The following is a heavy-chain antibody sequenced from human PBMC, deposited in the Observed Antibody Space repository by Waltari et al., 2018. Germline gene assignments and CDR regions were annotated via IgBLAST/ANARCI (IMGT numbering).Heavy chain of an antibody. V-gene: IGHV1-69*05. CDR2: FIPIFGTA. D-gene: IGHD1-26*01. CDR3: ARDPALGDGMGDY. Sequence: QVQLVQSGAEVKKPGSSVKVSCKASGGTFSSYAISWVRQAPGQGLAGMGGFIPIFGTANDAQKFQGRVTITTDESTSTAYMELSSLRSEDTAVYYCARDPALGDGMGDYWGQGTLVTVSS. CDR1: GGTFSSYA. J-gene: IGHJ4*02.